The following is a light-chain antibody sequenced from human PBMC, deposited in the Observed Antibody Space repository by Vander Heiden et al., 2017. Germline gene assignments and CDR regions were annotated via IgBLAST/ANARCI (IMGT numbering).Light chain of an antibody. CDR1: QNIISDY. CDR2: GAS. Sequence: EVLLTHSPGPLSLSLGERATLSCRASQNIISDYLAWYQQKPGQAPRLLVNGASVRATGIPERFSGSGSGTDFTLTISRLEPEDFAVYYCQQYDISPRTFGQGTKVEIK. J-gene: IGKJ1*01. CDR3: QQYDISPRT. V-gene: IGKV3-20*01.